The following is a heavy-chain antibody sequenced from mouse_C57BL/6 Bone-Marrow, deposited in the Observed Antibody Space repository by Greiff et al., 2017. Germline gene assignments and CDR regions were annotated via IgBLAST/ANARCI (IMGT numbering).Heavy chain of an antibody. CDR2: INYDGSST. J-gene: IGHJ4*01. D-gene: IGHD2-3*01. CDR1: GFTFSDYY. CDR3: ARGEDGYYYAMDY. V-gene: IGHV5-16*01. Sequence: EVKLVESEGGLVQPGSSMTLSCTASGFTFSDYYMAWVRQVPEKGLEWVANINYDGSSTYYLDSLKSRFIISRDNAKNILYLQMSSLKAEDTATYYCARGEDGYYYAMDYWGQGTSVTVSS.